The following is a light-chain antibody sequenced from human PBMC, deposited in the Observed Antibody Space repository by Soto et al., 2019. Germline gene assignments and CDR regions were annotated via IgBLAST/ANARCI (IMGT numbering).Light chain of an antibody. Sequence: DIQMTQSPSSLSASVGDRVTITCRASQSVSNYLNWYQQKPGKAPKLLIYASSSLQSGVPSRFSGSGSGTDFTHTISSLQPEDFATYYCQQSYNTPLTFGGGTKVEIK. CDR2: ASS. CDR3: QQSYNTPLT. J-gene: IGKJ4*01. V-gene: IGKV1-39*01. CDR1: QSVSNY.